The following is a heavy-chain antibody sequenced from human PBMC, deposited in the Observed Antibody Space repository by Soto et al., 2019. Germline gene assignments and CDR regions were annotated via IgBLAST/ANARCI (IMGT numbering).Heavy chain of an antibody. D-gene: IGHD1-1*01. CDR1: GFPFSDCY. V-gene: IGHV1-46*03. J-gene: IGHJ5*02. CDR3: ARDQSWHDLVWWFDP. Sequence: GASVKVSCKASGFPFSDCYIRWVRQAPGPGLEYMGVIRPNGGGTSYPQKFQDRVIMTADTATSTVYMELSSLRSEDTAVYYCARDQSWHDLVWWFDPWGQGTLVTVSS. CDR2: IRPNGGGT.